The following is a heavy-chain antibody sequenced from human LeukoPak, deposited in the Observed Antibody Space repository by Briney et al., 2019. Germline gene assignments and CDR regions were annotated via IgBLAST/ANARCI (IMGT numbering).Heavy chain of an antibody. CDR1: GFTFSRYW. J-gene: IGHJ3*02. V-gene: IGHV3-74*01. D-gene: IGHD2-15*01. CDR3: ARDPGYCSGGSCDAFDI. Sequence: GGSLRLSCAASGFTFSRYWMHWVRQAPGKGLVWVSRINSDGSSTSYADSVKGRFTISRDNAKNTLYLQMNSLRAEDTAVYYCARDPGYCSGGSCDAFDIWGQGTMVTVSS. CDR2: INSDGSST.